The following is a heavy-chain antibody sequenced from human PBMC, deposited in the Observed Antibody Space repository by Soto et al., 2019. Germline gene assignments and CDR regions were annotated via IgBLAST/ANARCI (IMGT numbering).Heavy chain of an antibody. D-gene: IGHD6-13*01. CDR2: IYTSGST. J-gene: IGHJ6*02. V-gene: IGHV4-4*07. CDR1: GGSFSGYY. CDR3: ARDYWYSSSWYHHYGMDV. Sequence: SETLSLTCAVYGGSFSGYYWSWIRQPAGKGLEWIGRIYTSGSTNYNPSLKSRVTMSVDTSKNQFSLKLSSVTAADTAVYYCARDYWYSSSWYHHYGMDVWGQGTTVTVSS.